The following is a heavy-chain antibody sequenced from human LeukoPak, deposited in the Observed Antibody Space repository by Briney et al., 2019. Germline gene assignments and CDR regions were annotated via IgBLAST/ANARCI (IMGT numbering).Heavy chain of an antibody. Sequence: PSETLSLTCTVSGDSISSSYWSWIRQPAGKGLEYIGRIYISGSTNYNPSLKSRVTMSLDTSKSQFSLKLTSVTAADTAMYYCASPTGEATRWGQGTLVTVSS. V-gene: IGHV4-4*07. CDR3: ASPTGEATR. CDR1: GDSISSSY. J-gene: IGHJ4*02. D-gene: IGHD7-27*01. CDR2: IYISGST.